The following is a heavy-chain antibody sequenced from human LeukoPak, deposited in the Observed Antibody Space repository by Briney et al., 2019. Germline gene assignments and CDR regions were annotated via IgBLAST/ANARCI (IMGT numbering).Heavy chain of an antibody. CDR2: INAGNGDT. CDR1: GYTFTTYA. CDR3: ARGRYCTTTSCLNWFDP. Sequence: ASVKVSCKAPGYTFTTYATHWVRQAPGQRLEWMGWINAGNGDTKYSQKFQGRVTITRDTSASTAYMELSSLRSEDTGVYYCARGRYCTTTSCLNWFDPWGQGTLVTVSS. V-gene: IGHV1-3*01. D-gene: IGHD2-2*01. J-gene: IGHJ5*02.